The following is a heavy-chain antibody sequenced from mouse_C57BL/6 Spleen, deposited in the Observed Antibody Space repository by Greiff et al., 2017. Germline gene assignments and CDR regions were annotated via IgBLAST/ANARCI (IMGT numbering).Heavy chain of an antibody. V-gene: IGHV2-2*01. CDR3: ARDDYDGYYFDY. J-gene: IGHJ2*01. CDR1: GFSLTSYG. Sequence: VQLQQSGPGLVQPSQSLSITCTVSGFSLTSYGVHWVRQSPGKGLEWLGVIWSGGSTDYNAAFISRLSISKDNSTSQVFFKMNSRQADDTAIYYCARDDYDGYYFDYWGQGTTLTVSS. D-gene: IGHD2-4*01. CDR2: IWSGGST.